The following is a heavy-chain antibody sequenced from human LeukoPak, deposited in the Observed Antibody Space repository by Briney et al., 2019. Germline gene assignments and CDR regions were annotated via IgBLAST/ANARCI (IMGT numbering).Heavy chain of an antibody. CDR1: GGSISSSSYY. D-gene: IGHD2-15*01. J-gene: IGHJ5*02. CDR2: IYHSGST. V-gene: IGHV4-39*07. Sequence: PSETLSLTCTVSGGSISSSSYYWGWIRQPPGKGLEWIGSIYHSGSTYYNPSLKSRVTISVDTSKNQFSLKLSSVTAADTAVYYCARGYIVVVVAATSWFDPWGQGTLVTVSS. CDR3: ARGYIVVVVAATSWFDP.